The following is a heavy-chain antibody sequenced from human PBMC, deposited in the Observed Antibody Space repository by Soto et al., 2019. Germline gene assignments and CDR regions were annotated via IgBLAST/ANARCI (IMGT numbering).Heavy chain of an antibody. CDR1: GFTFSSDW. J-gene: IGHJ4*02. D-gene: IGHD2-15*01. Sequence: EVQLVESGGGLVQPGGSLRLSCAASGFTFSSDWMHWVRQAPVKGLVWISRINTDGSSTSYVDSVQGRFTISRDNGKNTLFLQMDSLRGEDTAVYYCARRGSGVTRGLHYWGQGTLVTVSS. CDR2: INTDGSST. CDR3: ARRGSGVTRGLHY. V-gene: IGHV3-74*01.